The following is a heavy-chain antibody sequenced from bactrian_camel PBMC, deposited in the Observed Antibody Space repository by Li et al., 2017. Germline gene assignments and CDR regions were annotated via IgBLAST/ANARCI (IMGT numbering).Heavy chain of an antibody. Sequence: HVQLVESGGGSVQAGGSLTLSCVASGYTSSSYCMGWLRQAPGKEREGIAGIYTGAPRTYYADSVKGRVTISVDRAKNTLYLQMNSLKPDDTAMYYCAADLPCSSLWPKKTATDDVDFTYWGQGTQVTVS. V-gene: IGHV3S1*01. CDR2: IYTGAPRT. CDR3: AADLPCSSLWPKKTATDDVDFTY. CDR1: GYTSSSYC. J-gene: IGHJ6*01. D-gene: IGHD2*01.